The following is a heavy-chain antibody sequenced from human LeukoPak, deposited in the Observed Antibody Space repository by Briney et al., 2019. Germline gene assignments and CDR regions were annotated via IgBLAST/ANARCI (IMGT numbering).Heavy chain of an antibody. CDR3: ATNTAMGYFDY. Sequence: PGGSLRLSCAASGFTFSSYAMSWVRQAPGKGLERVSVISGSGGSTYHADSVKGRFTISRDNSKNTLYLQMNSLRAEDTAVYYCATNTAMGYFDYWGQGTLVTVSS. V-gene: IGHV3-23*01. D-gene: IGHD5-18*01. CDR2: ISGSGGST. J-gene: IGHJ4*02. CDR1: GFTFSSYA.